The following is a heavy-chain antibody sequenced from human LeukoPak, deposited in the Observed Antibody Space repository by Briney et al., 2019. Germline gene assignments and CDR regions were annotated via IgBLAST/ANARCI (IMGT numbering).Heavy chain of an antibody. D-gene: IGHD2-15*01. CDR2: IKRKSDGGTT. Sequence: GGSLRLSCAASGFTFTDAWMTWLRQAPGKGLEWIGLIKRKSDGGTTEYAAPMQGRFIISRDDSKDTLYLQMNGLKTEDTAVYYCATGGRGDSWGLGTLVTVSS. CDR1: GFTFTDAW. V-gene: IGHV3-15*01. J-gene: IGHJ4*02. CDR3: ATGGRGDS.